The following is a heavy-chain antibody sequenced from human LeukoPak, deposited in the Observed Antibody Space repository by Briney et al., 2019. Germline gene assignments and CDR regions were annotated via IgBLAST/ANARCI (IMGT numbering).Heavy chain of an antibody. CDR2: IYSGGST. CDR1: GFTFSSYA. V-gene: IGHV3-53*01. Sequence: GGSLRLSCAASGFTFSSYAMSWVRQAPGKGLEWVSVIYSGGSTYYADSVKGRFTISRDNSKNTLYLQMNSLRAEDTAVYYCARGPLLWFGFDYWGQGTLVTVSS. D-gene: IGHD3-10*01. CDR3: ARGPLLWFGFDY. J-gene: IGHJ4*02.